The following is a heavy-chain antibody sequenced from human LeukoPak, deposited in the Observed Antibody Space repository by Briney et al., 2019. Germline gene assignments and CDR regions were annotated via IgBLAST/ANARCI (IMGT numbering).Heavy chain of an antibody. CDR2: IYTSGST. CDR1: GGSISSYY. J-gene: IGHJ4*02. Sequence: SETLSLTCTVSGGSISSYYWSWIRQPAGKGLEWIGRIYTSGSTNYNPSLKSRVTISVDKSKNQFSLKLSSATAADTAVYYCARGDEWYFDYWGQGTLVTVSS. D-gene: IGHD3-3*01. V-gene: IGHV4-4*07. CDR3: ARGDEWYFDY.